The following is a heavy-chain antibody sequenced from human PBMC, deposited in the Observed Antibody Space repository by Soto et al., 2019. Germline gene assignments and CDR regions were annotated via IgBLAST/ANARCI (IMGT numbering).Heavy chain of an antibody. J-gene: IGHJ5*02. CDR1: GGSISSGGYY. CDR3: ARAAYDYGDYLNWFDP. V-gene: IGHV4-31*03. CDR2: IYYSGST. Sequence: PSETLSLTCTVSGGSISSGGYYWSWIRQHPGKGLEWIGYIYYSGSTYYNPSLKSRVTISVDTSKNQFSLKLSSVTAADTAVYYCARAAYDYGDYLNWFDPWGQGTLVTVSS. D-gene: IGHD4-17*01.